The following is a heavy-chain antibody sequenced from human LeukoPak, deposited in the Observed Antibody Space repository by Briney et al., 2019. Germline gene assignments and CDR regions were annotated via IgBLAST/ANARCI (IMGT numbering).Heavy chain of an antibody. D-gene: IGHD6-13*01. Sequence: GASVKVSCKASGYTFTGYYMHWVRQAPGQGLEWMGWINPNSGGTNYAQKFQGRVTMTRDTSISTAYMELSSLRSEDTAVYYCARGGLGSWYDAFDIWGQGTMVTVSS. CDR3: ARGGLGSWYDAFDI. CDR2: INPNSGGT. J-gene: IGHJ3*02. V-gene: IGHV1-2*02. CDR1: GYTFTGYY.